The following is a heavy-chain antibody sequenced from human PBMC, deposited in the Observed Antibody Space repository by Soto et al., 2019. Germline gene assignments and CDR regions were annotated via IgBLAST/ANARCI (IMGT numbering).Heavy chain of an antibody. CDR3: AKGGPNGDYYFDY. D-gene: IGHD2-8*01. CDR2: ISYDGSNK. V-gene: IGHV3-30*18. CDR1: GFTFSSYG. Sequence: QVQLVESGGGVVQPGRSLRLSCAASGFTFSSYGMHWVRQAPGKGLEWVAVISYDGSNKYYADSVKGRFTISRDNSKNTLYLQMNSLRAEDTAVYYCAKGGPNGDYYFDYWGQGTLVTVSS. J-gene: IGHJ4*02.